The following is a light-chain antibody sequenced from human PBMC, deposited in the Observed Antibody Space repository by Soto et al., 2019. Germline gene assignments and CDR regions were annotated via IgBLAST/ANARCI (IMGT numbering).Light chain of an antibody. Sequence: EMVMTQCQVTLSVSPGESAALSCRASQSVSSNFAWYQQKPGQAPRLLIYGASTRATGIPDRFSGSGSGTEFTLTISSLQSGDFAVYYCQQYNSCPFPFGPGTKVDI. CDR3: QQYNSCPFP. CDR1: QSVSSN. J-gene: IGKJ3*01. CDR2: GAS. V-gene: IGKV3-15*01.